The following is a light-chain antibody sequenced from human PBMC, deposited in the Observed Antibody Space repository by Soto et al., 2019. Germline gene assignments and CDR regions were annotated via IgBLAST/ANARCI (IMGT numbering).Light chain of an antibody. CDR3: SSYTTSATLV. Sequence: QSALTQPASVSGSPGQSIAISCTGTSSDVGSYNSVSWYQQFPGKAPKLILYAVTNRPSGVSNRFSGSKSGNTASLTISGLQAEDEADYFCSSYTTSATLVFGVGTKLTV. CDR2: AVT. CDR1: SSDVGSYNS. V-gene: IGLV2-14*01. J-gene: IGLJ2*01.